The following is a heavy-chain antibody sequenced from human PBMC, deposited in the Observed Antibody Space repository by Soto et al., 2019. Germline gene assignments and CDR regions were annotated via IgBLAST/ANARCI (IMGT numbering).Heavy chain of an antibody. J-gene: IGHJ1*01. V-gene: IGHV3-23*01. Sequence: PGGSLRLSCAASGFTFSSYAMCWARRAPGKGLEWVSGISGSGRITKYADSVKGRFIISRDNFKNTLFLQMNSLRAEDTAVYYCAKDVHYDIVTGIEYFHHWAQGTLVTGSS. D-gene: IGHD3-9*01. CDR1: GFTFSSYA. CDR2: ISGSGRIT. CDR3: AKDVHYDIVTGIEYFHH.